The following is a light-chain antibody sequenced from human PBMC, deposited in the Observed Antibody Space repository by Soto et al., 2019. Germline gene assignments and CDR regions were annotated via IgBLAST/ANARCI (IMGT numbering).Light chain of an antibody. CDR1: QSISSTY. CDR3: QHYDSARWT. CDR2: DAS. J-gene: IGKJ1*01. Sequence: EIVRTQSPATVSLSPGERATLSYRAGQSISSTYLTWYHQRPGQAPRLLIYDASRRATGIPDRFSGSGSGTDFSLTISRLEPEDFAVYYCQHYDSARWTFGLGTKVDI. V-gene: IGKV3-20*01.